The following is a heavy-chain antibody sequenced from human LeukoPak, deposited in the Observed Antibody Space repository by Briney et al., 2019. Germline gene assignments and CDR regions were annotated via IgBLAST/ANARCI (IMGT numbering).Heavy chain of an antibody. V-gene: IGHV1-18*01. CDR3: VRWAGDYGDF. Sequence: ASVKVSCKALGYTFSDFGISWVRQAAGQGLEWMGWISAHTGDTNYPQNLQARVTLTTDKSTSTAYMELRSLRSDDTAVYYCVRWAGDYGDFWGQGTLVTVSS. D-gene: IGHD4-17*01. CDR2: ISAHTGDT. J-gene: IGHJ4*02. CDR1: GYTFSDFG.